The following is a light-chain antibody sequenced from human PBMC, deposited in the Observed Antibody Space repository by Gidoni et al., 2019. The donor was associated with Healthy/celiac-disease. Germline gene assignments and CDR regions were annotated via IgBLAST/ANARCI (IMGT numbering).Light chain of an antibody. CDR1: QSISSY. J-gene: IGKJ5*01. CDR2: AAS. CDR3: QQSYSTAIT. V-gene: IGKV1-39*01. Sequence: IQMTHSPSSLSASVGDRVTITCRASQSISSYLIWYQQRPGKAPKLLIYAASSLQSGVPSRFSGSGSGTDFTLTISSLQPEDFATYYCQQSYSTAITFGQGTRLEIK.